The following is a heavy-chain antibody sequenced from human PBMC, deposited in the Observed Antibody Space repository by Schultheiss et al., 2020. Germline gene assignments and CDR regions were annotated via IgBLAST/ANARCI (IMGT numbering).Heavy chain of an antibody. J-gene: IGHJ6*03. CDR3: ARDSPIGVVFDYYYMDV. CDR1: GGSISSSSYY. V-gene: IGHV4-39*07. CDR2: IYYSGST. Sequence: SETLSLTCTVSGGSISSSSYYWGWIRQPPGKGLEWIGSIYYSGSTYYNPSLKSRVTISVDTSKNQFSLKLSSVTAADTAVYYCARDSPIGVVFDYYYMDVWGKGTTVTVSS. D-gene: IGHD3-3*01.